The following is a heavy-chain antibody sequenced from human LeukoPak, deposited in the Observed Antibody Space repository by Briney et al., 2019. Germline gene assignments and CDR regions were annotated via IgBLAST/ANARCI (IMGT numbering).Heavy chain of an antibody. V-gene: IGHV4-34*01. CDR1: GGSFSGYY. Sequence: SETLSLTCAVYGGSFSGYYWSWIRQPPGKGLEWIGEINHSGSTNYNPSLKSRVTLSVDTSKNQFSLKLSSVTAADTAVYYCARTARLVVSHPPARTRYFDLWGRGTLVTVSS. D-gene: IGHD2-21*02. CDR3: ARTARLVVSHPPARTRYFDL. CDR2: INHSGST. J-gene: IGHJ2*01.